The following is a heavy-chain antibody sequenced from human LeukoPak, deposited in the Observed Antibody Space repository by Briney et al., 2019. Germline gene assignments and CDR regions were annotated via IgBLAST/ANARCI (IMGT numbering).Heavy chain of an antibody. CDR1: GFTFSSYW. V-gene: IGHV3-7*01. D-gene: IGHD5-18*01. Sequence: GGSLRLSCAASGFTFSSYWMSWVRQAPGKGLEWVANIKQDGSEKYYVDSVKGRFTISRDNAKNSLYLQMNSLRAEDTAVYYCARSNTAMVKGGSDYWGQGTLVTVSS. CDR3: ARSNTAMVKGGSDY. J-gene: IGHJ4*02. CDR2: IKQDGSEK.